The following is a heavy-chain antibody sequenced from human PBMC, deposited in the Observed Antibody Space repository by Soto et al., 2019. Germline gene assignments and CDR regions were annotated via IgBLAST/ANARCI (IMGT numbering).Heavy chain of an antibody. Sequence: QVQLMESGGGVVQPGRSLRLSCAASGLTFNTYGIHWVRQAPGKGLEWVAVIWYAGSNKYYADSVKGRFTISRDNSKNTLYLQMNSLRAEDTAVYYCARGTVHFDYWGQGTLVTVSS. J-gene: IGHJ4*02. CDR3: ARGTVHFDY. CDR1: GLTFNTYG. V-gene: IGHV3-33*01. D-gene: IGHD4-17*01. CDR2: IWYAGSNK.